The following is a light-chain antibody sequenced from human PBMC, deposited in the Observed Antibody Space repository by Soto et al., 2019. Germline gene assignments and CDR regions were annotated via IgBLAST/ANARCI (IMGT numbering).Light chain of an antibody. Sequence: IVVSKSAGTLSLSQGERATLSCRASQSIRSHYLAWYQQKPGQAPRLLISGAHNRAPGIPDRFSGSESGTDFTLRISRLEPEDFAVYYCQQYGSSVTFGQGTKVDIK. CDR3: QQYGSSVT. J-gene: IGKJ1*01. V-gene: IGKV3-20*01. CDR1: QSIRSHY. CDR2: GAH.